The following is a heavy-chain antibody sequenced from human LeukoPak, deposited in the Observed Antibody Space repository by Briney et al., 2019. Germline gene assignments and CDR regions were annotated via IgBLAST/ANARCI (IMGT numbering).Heavy chain of an antibody. Sequence: PGGSLRLSCAASGFTFSDYYMSWIRQAPGKGLEWVSYISSSGSTIYYADSVKGRFTISRDNAKNSLYLQMNSLRAEDTAVYYCAKEHNTSPTAFDMWGQGTMVTVSS. CDR2: ISSSGSTI. J-gene: IGHJ3*02. V-gene: IGHV3-11*01. CDR1: GFTFSDYY. CDR3: AKEHNTSPTAFDM. D-gene: IGHD2/OR15-2a*01.